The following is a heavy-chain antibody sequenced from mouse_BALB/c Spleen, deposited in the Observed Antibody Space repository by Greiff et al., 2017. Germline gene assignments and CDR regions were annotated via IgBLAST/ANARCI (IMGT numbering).Heavy chain of an antibody. CDR2: ISSGSSTI. D-gene: IGHD2-4*01. CDR1: GFTFSSFG. Sequence: EVKLVESGGGLVQPGGSRKLSCAASGFTFSSFGMHWVRQAPEKGLEWVAYISSGSSTIYYADTVKGRFTISRDNPKNTLFLQMTSLRSEDTAMYYCARGSMITYYYAMDYWGQGTSVTVSS. J-gene: IGHJ4*01. V-gene: IGHV5-17*02. CDR3: ARGSMITYYYAMDY.